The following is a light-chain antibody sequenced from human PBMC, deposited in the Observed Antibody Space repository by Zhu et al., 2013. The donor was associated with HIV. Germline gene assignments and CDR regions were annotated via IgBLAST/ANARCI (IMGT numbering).Light chain of an antibody. CDR2: AAS. CDR1: LGINNW. J-gene: IGKJ4*01. V-gene: IGKV1D-12*01. CDR3: QQADSFPLT. Sequence: DIQMTQSPPSVSASVGDTVTITCRASLGINNWLGWYQQTPGKAPRLLIYAASTLHRGVPSRFSGSGSGTEFTLTINNLQPEDFATYYCQQADSFPLTFGGGTRVEIK.